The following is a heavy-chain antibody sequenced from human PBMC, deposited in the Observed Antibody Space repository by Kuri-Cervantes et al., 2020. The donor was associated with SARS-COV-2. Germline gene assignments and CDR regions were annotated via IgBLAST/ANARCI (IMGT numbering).Heavy chain of an antibody. Sequence: GGSLRLSCTASGFTFSSYSMNWVRQAPGKGLEWVSYISSSSSTIYYADSVKGRFTISRDNAKNSLYLQMNSLRAEDTAVYYCASYGSGSYYNNWFDPWGQGTLVTVSS. J-gene: IGHJ5*02. CDR3: ASYGSGSYYNNWFDP. CDR1: GFTFSSYS. CDR2: ISSSSSTI. D-gene: IGHD3-10*01. V-gene: IGHV3-48*01.